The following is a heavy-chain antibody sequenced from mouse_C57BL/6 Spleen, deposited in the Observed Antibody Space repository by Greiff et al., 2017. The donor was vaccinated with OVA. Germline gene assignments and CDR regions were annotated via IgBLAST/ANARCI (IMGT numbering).Heavy chain of an antibody. J-gene: IGHJ2*01. CDR1: GFNIKDYY. CDR2: IDPEDGDT. D-gene: IGHD4-1*01. V-gene: IGHV14-1*01. CDR3: TRSWEGYFAY. Sequence: VQLQQSGAEPHMPWASVKLSCTASGFNIKDYYMHWVKQRPEQGLEWIGRIDPEDGDTEYAPKFQGKATLTADTSSNTAYLQLSSLTSEDTAVYYCTRSWEGYFAYWGQGTTLTVSA.